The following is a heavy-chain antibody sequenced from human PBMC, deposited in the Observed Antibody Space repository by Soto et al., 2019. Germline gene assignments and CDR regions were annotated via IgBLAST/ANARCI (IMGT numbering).Heavy chain of an antibody. CDR2: IIPIFGTP. CDR1: GGTFSIYG. J-gene: IGHJ4*02. Sequence: SVKVSCKASGGTFSIYGISWVRQAPGQGLEWMGGIIPIFGTPNYAQKFQGRVTITADKSTGTAYMELNSLRSEDTAVYYCVRDSPIGSTFSEYDGIDYWGQGTLDTGSS. V-gene: IGHV1-69*06. CDR3: VRDSPIGSTFSEYDGIDY. D-gene: IGHD5-12*01.